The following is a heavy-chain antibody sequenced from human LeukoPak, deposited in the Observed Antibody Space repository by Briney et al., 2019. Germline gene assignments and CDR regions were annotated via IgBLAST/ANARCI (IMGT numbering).Heavy chain of an antibody. CDR3: ARGVVVVITINWYFDL. V-gene: IGHV4-39*01. Sequence: SETLSLTCTVSGGSISSSSYYWGWIRQPPGKGLGWIGSIYYSGSTYYNPSLKSRVTISVDTSKNQFSLKLSSVTAADTAVYYCARGVVVVITINWYFDLWGRGTLVTVSS. CDR2: IYYSGST. D-gene: IGHD3-22*01. J-gene: IGHJ2*01. CDR1: GGSISSSSYY.